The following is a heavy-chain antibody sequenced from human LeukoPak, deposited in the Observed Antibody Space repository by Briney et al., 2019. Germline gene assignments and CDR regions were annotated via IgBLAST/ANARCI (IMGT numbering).Heavy chain of an antibody. V-gene: IGHV3-30*02. J-gene: IGHJ3*02. CDR2: IRYDGSNK. CDR3: AKDPQGGPPRYSSSWYYAVNAFDI. D-gene: IGHD6-13*01. CDR1: GFTFSSYG. Sequence: GGSLRLSCAAPGFTFSSYGMHWVRQAPGKGLEWVAFIRYDGSNKYYADSVKGRFTISRDNSKNTLYLQMNSLRAEDTTVYYCAKDPQGGPPRYSSSWYYAVNAFDIWGQGTMVTVSS.